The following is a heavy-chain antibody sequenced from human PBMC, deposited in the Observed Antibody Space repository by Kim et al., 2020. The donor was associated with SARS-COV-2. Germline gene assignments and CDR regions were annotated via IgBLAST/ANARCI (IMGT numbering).Heavy chain of an antibody. V-gene: IGHV3-11*01. CDR3: VREPSN. J-gene: IGHJ4*02. CDR2: GSST. Sequence: GSSTDYADAVNGRFAISRDSAKRSVSLQMNSLTPEDTAVYYCVREPSNWGQGTLVTVSS.